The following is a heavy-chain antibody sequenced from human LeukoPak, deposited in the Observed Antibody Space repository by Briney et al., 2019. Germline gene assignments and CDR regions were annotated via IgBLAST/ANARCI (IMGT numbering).Heavy chain of an antibody. CDR1: GGSISRSSYY. Sequence: SETLSLTCTVSGGSISRSSYYWGWIRQPPGKGLEWIGSIYYSGSTYYNPSLKSRVTISVDTSKNQFSLKLSSVTAADTAVYYCARHGGLQSLDPHLDYWGQGTLVTVSS. CDR3: ARHGGLQSLDPHLDY. V-gene: IGHV4-39*01. D-gene: IGHD5-24*01. J-gene: IGHJ4*02. CDR2: IYYSGST.